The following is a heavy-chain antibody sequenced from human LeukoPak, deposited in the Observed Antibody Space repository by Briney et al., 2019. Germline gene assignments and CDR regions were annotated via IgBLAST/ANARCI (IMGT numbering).Heavy chain of an antibody. V-gene: IGHV1-18*01. CDR3: ARGGFSGEWFSDLDY. Sequence: ASVKVSCKASGYTFASYGISWVRQAPGQGLEWMGWISAYNGNTNYAQKLQGRVTMTTDTSTSTAYMDLRSLRSDDTAVYYCARGGFSGEWFSDLDYWGQGTLVTVSS. D-gene: IGHD3-3*01. CDR2: ISAYNGNT. CDR1: GYTFASYG. J-gene: IGHJ4*02.